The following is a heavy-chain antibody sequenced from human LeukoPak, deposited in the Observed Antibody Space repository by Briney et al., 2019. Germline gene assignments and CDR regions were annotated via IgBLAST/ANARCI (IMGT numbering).Heavy chain of an antibody. CDR3: AKDKRQWLDSICYFDY. D-gene: IGHD6-19*01. J-gene: IGHJ4*02. Sequence: GGSLRLSCAASGFTFSSYAMHWVRQAPGKGLEWVAVISYDGSNKYYADSVKGRFTISRDNSKNTLYLQMNSLRAEDTAVYYCAKDKRQWLDSICYFDYWGQGTLVTVSS. CDR1: GFTFSSYA. CDR2: ISYDGSNK. V-gene: IGHV3-30*04.